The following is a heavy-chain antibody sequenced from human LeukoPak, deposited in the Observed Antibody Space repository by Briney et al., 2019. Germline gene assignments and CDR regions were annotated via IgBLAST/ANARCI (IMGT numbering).Heavy chain of an antibody. D-gene: IGHD3-22*01. J-gene: IGHJ5*02. Sequence: EASVKVSCKASGYTFTSYGISWVRQAPGQGLEWMGWISAYNGNTNYAQKLQGRVTMTTDTSTSTAYMELRSLRSDDTAVYYCARFRTYYYDSSGYYSWFDPWGQGTLVTVSS. CDR2: ISAYNGNT. V-gene: IGHV1-18*01. CDR3: ARFRTYYYDSSGYYSWFDP. CDR1: GYTFTSYG.